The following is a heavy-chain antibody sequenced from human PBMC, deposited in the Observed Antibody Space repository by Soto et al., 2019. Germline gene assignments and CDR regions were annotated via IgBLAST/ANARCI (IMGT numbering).Heavy chain of an antibody. Sequence: QVQLVQSGAEVKKPGASVKVSCKASGYTFTSYAMHWVRQAPGQRLEWMGWINAGNGNTKYSQKFQGRVTITRDTSASTGYMEVSSLRSEDTAVYYCARERITFGGVIVEHDYWGQGTLVTVSS. V-gene: IGHV1-3*01. CDR3: ARERITFGGVIVEHDY. J-gene: IGHJ4*02. CDR1: GYTFTSYA. D-gene: IGHD3-16*02. CDR2: INAGNGNT.